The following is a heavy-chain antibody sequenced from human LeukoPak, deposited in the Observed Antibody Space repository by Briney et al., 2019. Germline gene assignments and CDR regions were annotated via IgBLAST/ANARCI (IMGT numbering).Heavy chain of an antibody. D-gene: IGHD5/OR15-5a*01. CDR2: IYNSVST. V-gene: IGHV4-38-2*01. CDR1: DYSITSGDN. CDR3: ARNMSTEGWFDL. J-gene: IGHJ5*01. Sequence: SETLSLTCVVSDYSITSGDNWAWIRQPPGKGLEWIGSIYNSVSTSYNPSLKSRVTMSLDPSKNQFSLNLRSVTAADTAVYYCARNMSTEGWFDLWGRGTLVTVSS.